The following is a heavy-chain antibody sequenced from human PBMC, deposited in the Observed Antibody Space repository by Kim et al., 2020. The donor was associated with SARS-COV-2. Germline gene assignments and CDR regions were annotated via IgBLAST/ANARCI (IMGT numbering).Heavy chain of an antibody. CDR3: ARGGYDSSGYYSYFDY. Sequence: GGSLRLSCAASGFTFSSYDMHWVRQATGKGLEWVSLIGTAGDTYYSGSLKGRFTISRENAKNYLYLQMNSLRAGDTAVYYYARGGYDSSGYYSYFDYWGQGTLVTVSS. V-gene: IGHV3-13*04. D-gene: IGHD3-22*01. CDR1: GFTFSSYD. CDR2: IGTAGDT. J-gene: IGHJ4*01.